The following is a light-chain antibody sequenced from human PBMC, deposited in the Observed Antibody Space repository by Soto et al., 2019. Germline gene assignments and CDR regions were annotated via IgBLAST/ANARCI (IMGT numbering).Light chain of an antibody. J-gene: IGKJ5*01. CDR1: PSVSSN. V-gene: IGKV3-15*01. CDR3: QQYNNWPPIT. CDR2: GAS. Sequence: EIGLTPFPGTPPFSPGDSATPSRRASPSVSSNLAWYQQKPGQAPRLLIYGASTRATGIPARFSGSGSGTEFTLTISSLQSEDFAVYYCQQYNNWPPITFGQGTRLEIK.